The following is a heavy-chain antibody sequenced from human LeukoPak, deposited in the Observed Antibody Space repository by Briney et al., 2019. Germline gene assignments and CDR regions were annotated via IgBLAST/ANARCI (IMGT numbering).Heavy chain of an antibody. CDR1: GFTFSSYW. D-gene: IGHD3-3*01. J-gene: IGHJ4*02. Sequence: SGGSLRLSCAASGFTFSSYWMSWVRQAPGKGLEWVANIKQDGSEKYYVDSVKGRFTISRDNAKNSLYLQMNSLRAEDTAVYYCAKSYYDFWSGYYQTFDYWGQGTLVTVSS. CDR3: AKSYYDFWSGYYQTFDY. CDR2: IKQDGSEK. V-gene: IGHV3-7*01.